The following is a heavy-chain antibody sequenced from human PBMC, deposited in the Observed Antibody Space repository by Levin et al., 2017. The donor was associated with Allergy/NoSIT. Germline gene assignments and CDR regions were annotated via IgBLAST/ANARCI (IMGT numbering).Heavy chain of an antibody. CDR2: IYHSGST. V-gene: IGHV4-30-2*01. J-gene: IGHJ4*02. D-gene: IGHD3-16*01. CDR3: AGGRHLDY. CDR1: GGSISSGGYS. Sequence: PSETLSLTCAVSGGSISSGGYSWSWIRQPPGKGLEWIGYIYHSGSTYYNPSLKSRVTISVDRSKNQFSLKLSSVTAADTAVYYCAGGRHLDYWGQGTLVTVSS.